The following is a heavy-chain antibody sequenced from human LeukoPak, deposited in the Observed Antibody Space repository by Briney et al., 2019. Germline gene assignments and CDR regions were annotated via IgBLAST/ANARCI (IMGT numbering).Heavy chain of an antibody. CDR3: ARFAIVPTMRAVDY. D-gene: IGHD5-12*01. J-gene: IGHJ4*02. V-gene: IGHV3-7*01. Sequence: GGSLRLSCAASEFPFSDYWMTWVRQAPGKGLEWGANIKRDGSEEYYVDSVKGRFTISRDNAKNSLYLQMDSLRVEDTAVYYCARFAIVPTMRAVDYWGQGTLVSVSS. CDR1: EFPFSDYW. CDR2: IKRDGSEE.